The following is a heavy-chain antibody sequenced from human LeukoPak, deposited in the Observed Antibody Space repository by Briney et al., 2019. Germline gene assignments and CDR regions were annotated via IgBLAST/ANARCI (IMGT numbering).Heavy chain of an antibody. Sequence: PGVSLRLSCAASGFTFSSYAMKWVRQDPGTGLEGVSAISGGGGSTYYADSGKGRFTISRDTSKNTLYLQMNSRRAEDTAVYYCAKDRDAASIVAAYFDIWGQGTMVTVSS. D-gene: IGHD6-13*01. CDR2: ISGGGGST. CDR3: AKDRDAASIVAAYFDI. CDR1: GFTFSSYA. V-gene: IGHV3-23*01. J-gene: IGHJ3*02.